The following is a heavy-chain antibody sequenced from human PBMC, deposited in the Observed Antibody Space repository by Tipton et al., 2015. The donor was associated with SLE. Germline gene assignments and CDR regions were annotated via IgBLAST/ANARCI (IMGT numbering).Heavy chain of an antibody. V-gene: IGHV4-61*01. CDR2: IYYSGST. CDR3: ARGGRDEQLGFYNWFDP. J-gene: IGHJ5*02. CDR1: GGSVGSGSYY. Sequence: TLSLTCTVSGGSVGSGSYYWSWIRQPPGKGLEWIGYIYYSGSTNYNPSLKSRVTISVDTSKNQFSLKLSSATAADTAVYYCARGGRDEQLGFYNWFDPWGQGTLVTVSS. D-gene: IGHD6-6*01.